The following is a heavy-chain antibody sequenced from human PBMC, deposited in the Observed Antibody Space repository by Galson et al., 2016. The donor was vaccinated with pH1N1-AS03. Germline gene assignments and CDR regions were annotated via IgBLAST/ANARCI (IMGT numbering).Heavy chain of an antibody. CDR2: IYPDDSDT. J-gene: IGHJ4*02. V-gene: IGHV5-51*01. CDR3: ARLTIDLLTGYYNSGDY. D-gene: IGHD3-9*01. Sequence: QSGAEVKKPGESLRISCAASGYSFSDHWIGWVRQMPGRGLEWVGLIYPDDSDTRYSPSFQGQVTISADKSTTTAYLQWNSLKASDTAIYSCARLTIDLLTGYYNSGDYWGQGTLVTASS. CDR1: GYSFSDHW.